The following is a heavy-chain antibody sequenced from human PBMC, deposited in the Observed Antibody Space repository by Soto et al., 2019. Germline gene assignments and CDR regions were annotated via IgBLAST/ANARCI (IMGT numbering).Heavy chain of an antibody. V-gene: IGHV1-18*01. J-gene: IGHJ3*02. CDR3: ARDIPIVGATDAFDI. D-gene: IGHD1-26*01. Sequence: ASVKVSCKASGYTFTSYGISWVRQAPGQGLEWMGWISAYNGNTNYAQKLQGRVTMTTDTSTSTAYMELRSLRSDDTAVYYCARDIPIVGATDAFDIWGQGTMVTVSS. CDR2: ISAYNGNT. CDR1: GYTFTSYG.